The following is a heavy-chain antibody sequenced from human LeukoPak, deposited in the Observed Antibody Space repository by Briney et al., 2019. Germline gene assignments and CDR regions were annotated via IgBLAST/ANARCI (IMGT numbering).Heavy chain of an antibody. J-gene: IGHJ3*02. CDR3: ARESYYDSSGYSHDAFDI. Sequence: PSETLSLTCTVSGGSISSYYWSWIRQPAGKGLEWIGRIYASGSTNYNPSLKSRVTMSVDMSKNQFSLKLNSVTAADTAVYYCARESYYDSSGYSHDAFDIWGQGTMVTVSS. CDR1: GGSISSYY. D-gene: IGHD3-22*01. V-gene: IGHV4-4*07. CDR2: IYASGST.